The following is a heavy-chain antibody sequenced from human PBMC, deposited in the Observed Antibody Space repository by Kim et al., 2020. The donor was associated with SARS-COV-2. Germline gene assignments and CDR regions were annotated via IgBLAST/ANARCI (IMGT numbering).Heavy chain of an antibody. J-gene: IGHJ6*02. CDR3: ARPRGGASYYYGMDV. CDR1: GGSISSSSYY. V-gene: IGHV4-39*01. Sequence: SETLSLTCTVSGGSISSSSYYWGWIRQPPGKGLEWIGSIYYSGSTYYNPSLKSRVSISVDTSKNQFSLKLSSVTAADTAVYYCARPRGGASYYYGMDVWGQGTTVPVSS. CDR2: IYYSGST. D-gene: IGHD1-26*01.